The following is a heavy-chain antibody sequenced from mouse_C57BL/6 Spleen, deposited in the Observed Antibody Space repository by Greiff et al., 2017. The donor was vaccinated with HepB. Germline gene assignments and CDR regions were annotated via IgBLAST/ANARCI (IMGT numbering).Heavy chain of an antibody. CDR1: GYAFSSSW. D-gene: IGHD2-2*01. CDR2: IYPGDGDT. V-gene: IGHV1-82*01. Sequence: VKLMESGPELVKPGASVKISCKASGYAFSSSWMNWVKQRPGKGLEWIGRIYPGDGDTNYNGKFKGKATLTADKSSSTAYMQLSSLTSEDSAVYFCARGGDYGSSYYFDYWGQGTTLTVSS. CDR3: ARGGDYGSSYYFDY. J-gene: IGHJ2*01.